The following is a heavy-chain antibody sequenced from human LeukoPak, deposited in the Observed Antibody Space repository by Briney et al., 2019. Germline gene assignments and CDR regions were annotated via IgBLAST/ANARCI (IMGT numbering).Heavy chain of an antibody. CDR1: GDSISTSNSY. V-gene: IGHV4-39*01. J-gene: IGHJ6*03. D-gene: IGHD3-3*01. CDR3: ARVARVIRFLVPLSKRFYYYYMDV. CDR2: IYYSGNT. Sequence: PSETLSLTCTVSGDSISTSNSYWGWIRQPPGKGLEWIGSIYYSGNTYYNASLKSRVTISVDTSKNQFSLKLSSVTAADTAVYYCARVARVIRFLVPLSKRFYYYYMDVWGKGTTVTVSS.